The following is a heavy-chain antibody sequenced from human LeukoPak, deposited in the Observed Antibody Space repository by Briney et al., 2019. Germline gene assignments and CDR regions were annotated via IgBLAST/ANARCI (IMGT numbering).Heavy chain of an antibody. CDR1: EYTCTSYY. V-gene: IGHV1-46*01. CDR3: ARVRRYCSGGSCPNWFDP. Sequence: GASVKVSCKASEYTCTSYYMHWVRQAPGQGLEWMGIINPSGGSTSYAQKFQGRVTMTRDTSTSTVYMELSSLRSEDTAVYYCARVRRYCSGGSCPNWFDPWGQGTLVTVSS. CDR2: INPSGGST. D-gene: IGHD2-15*01. J-gene: IGHJ5*02.